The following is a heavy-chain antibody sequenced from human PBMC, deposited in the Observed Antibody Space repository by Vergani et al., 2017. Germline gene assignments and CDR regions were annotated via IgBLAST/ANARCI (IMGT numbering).Heavy chain of an antibody. CDR2: IYHSGST. CDR3: ARSLYCSVGSCLFDY. J-gene: IGHJ4*02. D-gene: IGHD2-15*01. Sequence: QVQLQESGPGLVKPSETLSLTCAVSGYSISSGYYWGWIRQPPGKGLEWIGSIYHSGSTYYNPSLKSRVTISVDTSKNQFSLKLSSVTAADTAVYYCARSLYCSVGSCLFDYWGQGTLVTVSS. V-gene: IGHV4-38-2*01. CDR1: GYSISSGYY.